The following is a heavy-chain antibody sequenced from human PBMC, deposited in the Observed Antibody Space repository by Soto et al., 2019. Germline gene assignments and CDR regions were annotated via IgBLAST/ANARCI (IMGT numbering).Heavy chain of an antibody. CDR2: IYYSGST. J-gene: IGHJ5*02. Sequence: SETLSLTCTVARCSISSSSYYWGWISQPPGKGQEWVGSIYYSGSTYYNPSLKSRVTLYVDTSKNYFSLKLSSVTAADTAVYYCARRGSSSWYLSSWRKQQPANWFDPWGQG. V-gene: IGHV4-39*01. D-gene: IGHD6-13*01. CDR3: ARRGSSSWYLSSWRKQQPANWFDP. CDR1: RCSISSSSYY.